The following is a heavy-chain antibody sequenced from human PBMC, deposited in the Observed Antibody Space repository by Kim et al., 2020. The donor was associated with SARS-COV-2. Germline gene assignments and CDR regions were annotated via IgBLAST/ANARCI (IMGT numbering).Heavy chain of an antibody. J-gene: IGHJ6*02. CDR1: GGSISSYY. CDR2: IYYSGST. Sequence: SETLSLTCTVSGGSISSYYWSWIRQPPGKGLEWIGYIYYSGSTNYNPSLKSRVTISVDTSKNQFSLELSSVTAADTAVYYCARDGGGGYYGDYDYYSGMDVWGQGTTVTVSS. V-gene: IGHV4-59*13. CDR3: ARDGGGGYYGDYDYYSGMDV. D-gene: IGHD4-17*01.